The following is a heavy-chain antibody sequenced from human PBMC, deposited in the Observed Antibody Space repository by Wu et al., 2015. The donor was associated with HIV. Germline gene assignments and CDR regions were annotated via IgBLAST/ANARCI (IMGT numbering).Heavy chain of an antibody. CDR1: GYTFTSYD. CDR3: ARGRKTYYDILTGSSAPYYFXY. CDR2: MNPNSGNT. Sequence: QVQLVQSGAEVKKPGASVKVSCQASGYTFTSYDINWVRQATGQGLEWMGWMNPNSGNTGYAQKFQGRVTMTRNTSISTAYMELSSLRSEDTAVYYCARGRKTYYDILTGSSAPYYFXYWGQGTLVTVSS. V-gene: IGHV1-8*01. D-gene: IGHD3-9*01. J-gene: IGHJ4*02.